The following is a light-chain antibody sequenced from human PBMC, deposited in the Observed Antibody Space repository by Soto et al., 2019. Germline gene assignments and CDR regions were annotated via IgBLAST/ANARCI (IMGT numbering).Light chain of an antibody. CDR1: QSISSNY. CDR2: AAS. CDR3: QQYGTSLWT. V-gene: IGKV3-20*01. Sequence: EMVLTQSPGTLSLSPGERATPSCRGSQSISSNYLAWYQQKPGQAPRLLIYAASSRATGIPDRFSGSGSGTDFTLTISRLEPEDFAVYYCQQYGTSLWTFGQGTKVDI. J-gene: IGKJ1*01.